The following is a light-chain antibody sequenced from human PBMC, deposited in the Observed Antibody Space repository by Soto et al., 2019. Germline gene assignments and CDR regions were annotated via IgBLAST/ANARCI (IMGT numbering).Light chain of an antibody. J-gene: IGKJ1*01. CDR3: QQFGGSPQT. CDR1: QSVSSY. V-gene: IGKV3-20*01. Sequence: EIVLTQSPGTLSLSPGEGATLSCRASQSVSSYLAWYQQKPGQAPMLLIYGASSRATGIPDRFSGSGSGTDFTLTISRLEPEDFAVYYCQQFGGSPQTFGQGTKVEIK. CDR2: GAS.